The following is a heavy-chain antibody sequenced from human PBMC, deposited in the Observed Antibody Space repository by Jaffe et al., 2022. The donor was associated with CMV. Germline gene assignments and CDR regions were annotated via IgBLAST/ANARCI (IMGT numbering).Heavy chain of an antibody. V-gene: IGHV3-33*08. CDR2: IWYDGSNK. CDR1: GFTFSSYG. J-gene: IGHJ3*02. CDR3: ARGRVVLMAYDAFDI. Sequence: QVQLVESGGGVVQPGRSLRLSCAASGFTFSSYGMHWVRQAPGKGLEWVAVIWYDGSNKYYADSVKGRFTISRDNSKNTLYLQMNSLRAEDTAVYYCARGRVVLMAYDAFDIWGQGTMVTVSS. D-gene: IGHD2-8*01.